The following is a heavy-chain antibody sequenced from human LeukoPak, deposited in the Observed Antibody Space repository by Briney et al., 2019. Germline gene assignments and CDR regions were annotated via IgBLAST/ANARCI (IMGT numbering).Heavy chain of an antibody. CDR3: TRVGEASKWFDP. V-gene: IGHV6-1*01. J-gene: IGHJ5*02. CDR1: GDSVSSNSAT. CDR2: IYYRSKWYN. D-gene: IGHD3-10*01. Sequence: SQTLSLTCAISGDSVSSNSATWNWIRQSPSRGLEWLGRIYYRSKWYNDYELSVKSRMSINPDTSKNQFSLQLDSVTPEDTAVYYCTRVGEASKWFDPWGQGTLVIVSS.